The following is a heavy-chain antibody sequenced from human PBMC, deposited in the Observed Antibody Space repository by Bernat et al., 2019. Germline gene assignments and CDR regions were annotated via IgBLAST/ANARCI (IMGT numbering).Heavy chain of an antibody. CDR1: GGSISSYY. D-gene: IGHD2-8*01. Sequence: GGSISSYYWSWLRQPPGKGLEWIGYIYYSGITNYNPSLKGRVTISVDTSKNQFSLKLSSVTAADTAVYYCARNGGQYFEYWGQGTL. CDR3: ARNGGQYFEY. CDR2: IYYSGIT. J-gene: IGHJ4*02. V-gene: IGHV4-59*08.